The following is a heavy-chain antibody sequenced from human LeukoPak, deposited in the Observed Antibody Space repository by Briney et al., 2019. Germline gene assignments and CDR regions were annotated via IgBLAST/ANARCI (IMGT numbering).Heavy chain of an antibody. J-gene: IGHJ5*02. D-gene: IGHD2-15*01. CDR3: AWSVEENWFDP. V-gene: IGHV1-69*06. CDR2: IIPIFGTA. CDR1: GGTFSSYA. Sequence: SVKVSCKASGGTFSSYAISWVRQAPGQGLEWMGRIIPIFGTANYAQKFQGRVTITADKSTSTAYVELSSLRSEDTAVYYCAWSVEENWFDPWGQGTLVTVSS.